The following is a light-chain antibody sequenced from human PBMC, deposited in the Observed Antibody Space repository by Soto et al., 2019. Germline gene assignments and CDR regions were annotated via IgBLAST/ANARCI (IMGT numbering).Light chain of an antibody. CDR2: GAS. CDR3: QQRNNWPLT. V-gene: IGKV3-11*01. Sequence: EIVLTQSPATLSLSPGERATLSCRASQSVSSYLVWYQQKPGQVPRLLIYGASNRATGIPARFSGSGSGTDFTLTISSLEPEDFVVYYCQQRNNWPLTFGGGTKVEIK. CDR1: QSVSSY. J-gene: IGKJ4*01.